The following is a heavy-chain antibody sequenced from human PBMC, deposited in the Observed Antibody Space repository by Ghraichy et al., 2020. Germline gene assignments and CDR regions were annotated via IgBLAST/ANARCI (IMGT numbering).Heavy chain of an antibody. CDR1: GFTFSSYG. CDR2: IWYDGSNK. J-gene: IGHJ6*03. Sequence: GGSLRLSCAASGFTFSSYGMHWVRQAPGKGLEWVAVIWYDGSNKYYADSVKGRFTISRDNSKNTLYLQMNSLRAEDTAVYYCARGGLDILTGYYMDVWGKGTTVTVSS. V-gene: IGHV3-33*01. CDR3: ARGGLDILTGYYMDV. D-gene: IGHD3-9*01.